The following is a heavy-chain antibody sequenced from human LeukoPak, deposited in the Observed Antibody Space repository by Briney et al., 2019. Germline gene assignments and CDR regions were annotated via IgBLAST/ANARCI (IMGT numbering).Heavy chain of an antibody. D-gene: IGHD3-22*01. V-gene: IGHV1-2*02. J-gene: IGHJ4*02. CDR1: GYTFTVYY. CDR3: ARLPYDGRAYSDY. CDR2: INPNSGGT. Sequence: ASVTVSCKASGYTFTVYYLNWVRQAPGNGLEWMGWINPNSGGTNYAQKFQGRVTMTRDTSISTAYMELSRLRSDDTAVYYCARLPYDGRAYSDYWGQGTLVTVSS.